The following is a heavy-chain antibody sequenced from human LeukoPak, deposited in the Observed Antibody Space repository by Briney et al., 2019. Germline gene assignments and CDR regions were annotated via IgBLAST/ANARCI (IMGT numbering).Heavy chain of an antibody. J-gene: IGHJ4*02. Sequence: SETLSLTCTVSVGSISSYYWSWIRQPPGKGLEWMGDIYYTGRTNYNTSLKSRVTISVDTSKNQFSMKLTSVTAADTALYYCARSRSSGYDYRFDYWGQGTLVTVSS. D-gene: IGHD3-22*01. CDR3: ARSRSSGYDYRFDY. V-gene: IGHV4-59*08. CDR1: VGSISSYY. CDR2: IYYTGRT.